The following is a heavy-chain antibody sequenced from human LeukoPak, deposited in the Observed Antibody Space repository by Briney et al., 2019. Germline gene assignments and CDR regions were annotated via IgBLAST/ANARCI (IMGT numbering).Heavy chain of an antibody. Sequence: GSSVKVSCKASGGTFSSYAISWVRQAPGQGLEWMGGIIPIFGTANYAQKFQGRVTITTDESTSTAYMELSSLRSDDTAVYYCARDARGITIFGVAYPPDYWGQGTLVTVSS. J-gene: IGHJ4*02. D-gene: IGHD3-3*01. CDR1: GGTFSSYA. CDR2: IIPIFGTA. V-gene: IGHV1-69*05. CDR3: ARDARGITIFGVAYPPDY.